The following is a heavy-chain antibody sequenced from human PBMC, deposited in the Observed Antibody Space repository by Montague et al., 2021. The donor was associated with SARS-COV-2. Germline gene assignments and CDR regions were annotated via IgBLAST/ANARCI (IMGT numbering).Heavy chain of an antibody. V-gene: IGHV4-39*01. CDR1: GGSISGFY. CDR2: IYYSGST. Sequence: SETLSLTCTVSGGSISGFYWSWIRQPPGKGLEWIGSIYYSGSTYHNPSLKSRVTISVDTSKNQFSLKLSSVTAADTAVYYCARHASYDYSKDLYYYYYYGMDVWGQGTTVTVSS. D-gene: IGHD4-11*01. CDR3: ARHASYDYSKDLYYYYYYGMDV. J-gene: IGHJ6*02.